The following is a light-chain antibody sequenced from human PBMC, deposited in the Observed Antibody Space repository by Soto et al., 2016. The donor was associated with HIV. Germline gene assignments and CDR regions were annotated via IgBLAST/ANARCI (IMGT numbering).Light chain of an antibody. CDR2: KTS. V-gene: IGKV1-5*03. CDR3: QQYNSVPWT. CDR1: QSVSVW. J-gene: IGKJ1*01. Sequence: DVQMTQFPSTLSVSIGDRVTITCRASQSVSVWLAWYQQKPGKAPNLLIFKTSTLEIGVPSRFSGSGSGTDFTLTLSSVQPDDVGTYYCQQYNSVPWTFGQGTKLEMK.